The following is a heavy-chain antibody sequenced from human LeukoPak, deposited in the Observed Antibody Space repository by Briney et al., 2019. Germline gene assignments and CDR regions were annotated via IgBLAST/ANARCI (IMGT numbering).Heavy chain of an antibody. CDR1: GGSISSHY. V-gene: IGHV4-59*11. CDR2: IYYSGST. Sequence: SETLSLTCTVSGGSISSHYWSWIRQPPGKGLEWIGYIYYSGSTNYNPSLKSRVTMSVDTSKNQFSLKLSSVTAADTAVYYCVRGPFPYYYGMDVWGQGTTVTVSS. J-gene: IGHJ6*02. CDR3: VRGPFPYYYGMDV. D-gene: IGHD2/OR15-2a*01.